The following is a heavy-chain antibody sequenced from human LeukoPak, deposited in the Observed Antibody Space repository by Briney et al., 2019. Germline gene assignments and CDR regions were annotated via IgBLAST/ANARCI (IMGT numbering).Heavy chain of an antibody. D-gene: IGHD6-13*01. CDR2: IYPGDSDT. V-gene: IGHV5-51*01. CDR1: GYSFTSYW. Sequence: GESLKISCKGSGYSFTSYWIGWVRQMPGKGLEWMGIIYPGDSDTRYSPSFQGQVTISADKSISTAYLQWSSLKASDTAMYYCARQKAAANPDYYYGMDVWGQGTTVTVS. CDR3: ARQKAAANPDYYYGMDV. J-gene: IGHJ6*02.